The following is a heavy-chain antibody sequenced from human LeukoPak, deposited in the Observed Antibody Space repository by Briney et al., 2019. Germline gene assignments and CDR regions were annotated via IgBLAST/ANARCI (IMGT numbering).Heavy chain of an antibody. CDR2: IRYDGGNK. CDR3: AKSGLAAATEYFQH. Sequence: WGSLRLSCAASGFTFSSYGMHWVRQAPGKGLEWVAFIRYDGGNKYYADSVKGRFTISRDNSKNTLYLQMNSLRAEDTAVYYCAKSGLAAATEYFQHWGQGTLVTVSS. D-gene: IGHD6-13*01. J-gene: IGHJ1*01. CDR1: GFTFSSYG. V-gene: IGHV3-30*02.